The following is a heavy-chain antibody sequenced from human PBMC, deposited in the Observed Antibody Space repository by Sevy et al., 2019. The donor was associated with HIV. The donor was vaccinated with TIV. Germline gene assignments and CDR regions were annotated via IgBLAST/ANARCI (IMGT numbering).Heavy chain of an antibody. CDR2: IIPIFGTA. Sequence: ASVKVSCKASGGTFSKYAITWVRQAPGQGLEWMGGIIPIFGTANYAQKFQGRVTITADESTSTAYMELGSLRSEDTAVYYCATTKDYYDSSGSPFDYWGQGTLVTVSS. J-gene: IGHJ4*02. CDR1: GGTFSKYA. CDR3: ATTKDYYDSSGSPFDY. V-gene: IGHV1-69*13. D-gene: IGHD3-22*01.